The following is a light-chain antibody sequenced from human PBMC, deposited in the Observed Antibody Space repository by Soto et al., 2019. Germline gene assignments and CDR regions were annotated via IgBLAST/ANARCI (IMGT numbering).Light chain of an antibody. V-gene: IGKV1-27*01. CDR3: QRYNCDPLT. J-gene: IGKJ4*01. CDR1: QGIKNS. CDR2: AAS. Sequence: DIQRTQSPSSLSASVGARVTITGRASQGIKNSLAWYQQKPGKVPKLMIYAASTLQSGVPSRFSGSGSGTDVTLTISSLQPEDVATYYCQRYNCDPLTFGGGTKVEIK.